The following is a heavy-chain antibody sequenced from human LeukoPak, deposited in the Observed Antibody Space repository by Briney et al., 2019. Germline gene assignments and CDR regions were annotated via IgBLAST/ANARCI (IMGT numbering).Heavy chain of an antibody. CDR3: VRGGTYWTVS. V-gene: IGHV3-7*01. Sequence: GGSLRLSCAASGFVFSASYMSWVRKAPGKGLEWVATIKPDGSEKYHVDSVSGRFTISRDNANDSLFLQMNSLRVDDTAVYYCVRGGTYWTVSWGQGTLVNVS. CDR2: IKPDGSEK. CDR1: GFVFSASY. J-gene: IGHJ5*01.